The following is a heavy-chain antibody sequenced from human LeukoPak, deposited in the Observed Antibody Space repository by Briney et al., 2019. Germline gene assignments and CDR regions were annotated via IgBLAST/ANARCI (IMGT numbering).Heavy chain of an antibody. Sequence: PSETLSLTCAVYGGSLSGYYWSWIRQPPGKGLEWIGEINHSGSTNYNPSLKSRVTISVDTSKNQFSLKLSSVTAADTAVYYCARHGWLRLSYYGMDVWGQGTTVTVSS. J-gene: IGHJ6*02. V-gene: IGHV4-34*01. CDR2: INHSGST. CDR1: GGSLSGYY. D-gene: IGHD5-12*01. CDR3: ARHGWLRLSYYGMDV.